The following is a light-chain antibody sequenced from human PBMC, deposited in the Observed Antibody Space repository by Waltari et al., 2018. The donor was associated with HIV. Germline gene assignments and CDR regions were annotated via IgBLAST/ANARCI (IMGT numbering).Light chain of an antibody. CDR1: SSNVGSDDL. Sequence: QSALTQPASVSGSPGQSITISCTGTSSNVGSDDLVSCYQQHPGEAPKLTIYEVTKRPSGVSNRFSGSTSGNTASLTISGLQAEDEADYYCCSCPRSGIRYVFGTGTKVTVL. CDR2: EVT. J-gene: IGLJ1*01. V-gene: IGLV2-23*02. CDR3: CSCPRSGIRYV.